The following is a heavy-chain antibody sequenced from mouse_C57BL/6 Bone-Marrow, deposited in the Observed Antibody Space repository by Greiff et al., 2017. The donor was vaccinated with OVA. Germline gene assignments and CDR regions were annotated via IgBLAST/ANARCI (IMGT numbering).Heavy chain of an antibody. D-gene: IGHD4-1*01. CDR1: GFSLTSYG. CDR2: IWGGGST. V-gene: IGHV2-9*01. CDR3: AKHSLDLVGAMDY. J-gene: IGHJ4*01. Sequence: VLLVESGPGLVAPSQSLSITCTVSGFSLTSYGVDWVRQPPGKGLEWLGVIWGGGSTTYNSALLSRLSISKDNSKSQVFLKMNSLQTDDTDMYYCAKHSLDLVGAMDYWGQGTSVTVSS.